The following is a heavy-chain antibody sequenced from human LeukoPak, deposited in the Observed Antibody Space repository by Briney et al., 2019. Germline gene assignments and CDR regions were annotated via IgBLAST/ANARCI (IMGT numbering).Heavy chain of an antibody. CDR3: ARGVAIYYDSSGSFDY. D-gene: IGHD3-22*01. Sequence: SETLSLTCAVYGGSFSGYYWSWIRQPPGKGLEWIGEINHSGSTNYNPSLKSRVTISVDTSKNQFSLKLSSVTAADTAVYYCARGVAIYYDSSGSFDYWGQGTRVTVSS. CDR1: GGSFSGYY. J-gene: IGHJ4*02. CDR2: INHSGST. V-gene: IGHV4-34*01.